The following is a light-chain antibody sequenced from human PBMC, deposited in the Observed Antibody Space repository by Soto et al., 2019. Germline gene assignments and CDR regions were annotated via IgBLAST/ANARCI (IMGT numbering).Light chain of an antibody. CDR2: GAS. CDR1: QSVSSN. V-gene: IGKV3-15*01. J-gene: IGKJ2*01. Sequence: EIVMTQSPATLSVSPGERATLSCRASQSVSSNLAWYQQKPGQASRLLISGASTRATGIQARFSGSGSGTEFTLTISSLQSEDFAVYYCQQYNYWPYTFGQATKLEIK. CDR3: QQYNYWPYT.